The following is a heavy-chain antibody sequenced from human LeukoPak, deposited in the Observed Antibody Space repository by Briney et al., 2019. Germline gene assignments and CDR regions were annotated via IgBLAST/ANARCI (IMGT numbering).Heavy chain of an antibody. CDR1: GFTFSDYY. J-gene: IGHJ4*02. Sequence: GGSLRLSCAASGFTFSDYYMSWIRQAPGKGLEWVSYISSSGSTIYYADSAKGRFTISRDNAKSSLYLQMNSLRAEDTAVYYCARGSITAAGTAHDYWGQGTLVTVSS. CDR3: ARGSITAAGTAHDY. CDR2: ISSSGSTI. V-gene: IGHV3-11*01. D-gene: IGHD6-13*01.